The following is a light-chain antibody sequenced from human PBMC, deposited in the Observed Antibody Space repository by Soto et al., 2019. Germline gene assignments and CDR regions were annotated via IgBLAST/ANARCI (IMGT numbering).Light chain of an antibody. CDR3: QQRGSRPLLT. Sequence: EIVLTQSPATLSLSPGERATLSCSASQSVSNYLAWFQQKPGQAPRLLIYDASNRATGIPARFSGSGSGTDFTLTISSLEPEDFAVYYCQQRGSRPLLTVGGGTKGEI. CDR2: DAS. CDR1: QSVSNY. J-gene: IGKJ4*01. V-gene: IGKV3-11*01.